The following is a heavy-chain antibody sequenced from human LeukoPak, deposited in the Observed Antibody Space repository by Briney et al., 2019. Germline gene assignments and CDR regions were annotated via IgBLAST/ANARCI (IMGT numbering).Heavy chain of an antibody. V-gene: IGHV1-2*02. CDR1: GYTFTGYY. Sequence: ASVKVSCKAFGYTFTGYYINGGRKPPGQGLGWMGWINPNSGGTNYAQKFQGRVTMTRDTSISTAYMELSRLRSDDTAVYYCARPIVGATLFDYWGQGTLVTVSS. D-gene: IGHD1-26*01. CDR2: INPNSGGT. J-gene: IGHJ4*02. CDR3: ARPIVGATLFDY.